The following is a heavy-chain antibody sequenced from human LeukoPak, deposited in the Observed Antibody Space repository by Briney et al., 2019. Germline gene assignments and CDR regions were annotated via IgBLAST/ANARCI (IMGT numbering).Heavy chain of an antibody. CDR3: ARLWFGELFDY. CDR1: GYTFTTYY. J-gene: IGHJ4*02. Sequence: GASVKVSCKASGYTFTTYYMHWVRQAPGQGLEWVGIINPSGSGTSYAQRFQGRVTMTRDTSTSTVYMELSSLRSEDTAVYYCARLWFGELFDYWGQGTLVTVSS. V-gene: IGHV1-46*01. CDR2: INPSGSGT. D-gene: IGHD3-10*01.